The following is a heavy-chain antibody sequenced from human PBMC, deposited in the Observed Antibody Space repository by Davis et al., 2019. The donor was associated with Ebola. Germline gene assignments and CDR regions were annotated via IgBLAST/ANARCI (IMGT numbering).Heavy chain of an antibody. D-gene: IGHD3-10*01. J-gene: IGHJ4*02. Sequence: GESLKISCAASGFTFSSYGMHWVRQAPGKGLEWVAVISYDGSNKYYADSVKGRFTISRDNSKNTLYLQMNSLRAEDTAVYYCAKEGDYYGSGSYGDNWGQGTLVTVSS. CDR2: ISYDGSNK. V-gene: IGHV3-30*18. CDR1: GFTFSSYG. CDR3: AKEGDYYGSGSYGDN.